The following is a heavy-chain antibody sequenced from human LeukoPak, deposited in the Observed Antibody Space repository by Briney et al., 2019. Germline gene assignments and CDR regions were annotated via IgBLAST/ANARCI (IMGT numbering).Heavy chain of an antibody. D-gene: IGHD6-6*01. Sequence: SETLSLTCTVSGGSINSYYWSWIRQPPGNGLEWIGYIFYSGNTNYNPSLTSRVSISVDTSKNQFSLRLSSVTAADTALYYCARHPSGRPYFDYWGQGTLVTVSS. J-gene: IGHJ4*02. V-gene: IGHV4-59*08. CDR3: ARHPSGRPYFDY. CDR2: IFYSGNT. CDR1: GGSINSYY.